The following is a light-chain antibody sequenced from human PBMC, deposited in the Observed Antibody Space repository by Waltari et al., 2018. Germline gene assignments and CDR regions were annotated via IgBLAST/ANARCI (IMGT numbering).Light chain of an antibody. V-gene: IGLV2-14*03. CDR3: SSYVSSDTLEL. Sequence: HSALTQPASVSASPGQSITIPCTGTSSHGGGYHYLSWYQQHPGKAPKRRIFDVSNRPSGVSSRFSGSKSGNTASLTISGLQAEDEADYYCSSYVSSDTLELFGGGTSLTVL. CDR1: SSHGGGYHY. J-gene: IGLJ2*01. CDR2: DVS.